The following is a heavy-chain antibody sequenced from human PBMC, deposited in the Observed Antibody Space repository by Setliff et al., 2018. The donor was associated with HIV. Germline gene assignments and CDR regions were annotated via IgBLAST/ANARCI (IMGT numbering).Heavy chain of an antibody. Sequence: RASVKVSCKASGGTFSSYAISWVRQAPGQGLEWMGGIIPIFGTANYAQKFQDRVALTRDTSTGTVYMELRSLRSEDTAVYYCARDRGGSWTFDHWGQGTLVTVSS. CDR2: IIPIFGTA. CDR3: ARDRGGSWTFDH. CDR1: GGTFSSYA. V-gene: IGHV1-69*05. D-gene: IGHD2-15*01. J-gene: IGHJ4*02.